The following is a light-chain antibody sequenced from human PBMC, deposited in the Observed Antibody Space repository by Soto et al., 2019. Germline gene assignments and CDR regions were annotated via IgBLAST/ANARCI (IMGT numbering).Light chain of an antibody. CDR2: DVS. Sequence: QSVLTQPRSVSGSPGQSVTISCTGTSSDVGDYDFVSWYRQHPGTVPKLMIYDVSERPSGVPDRFSGSKSGNTASLTISGLQAEDEAVYYCCSYSGSDTWVFGGGTKVTVL. J-gene: IGLJ3*02. CDR1: SSDVGDYDF. V-gene: IGLV2-11*01. CDR3: CSYSGSDTWV.